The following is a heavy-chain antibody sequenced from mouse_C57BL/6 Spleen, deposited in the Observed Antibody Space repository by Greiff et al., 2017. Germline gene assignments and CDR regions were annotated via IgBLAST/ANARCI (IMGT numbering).Heavy chain of an antibody. CDR2: ISDGGSYT. J-gene: IGHJ2*01. Sequence: EVHLVESGGGLVKPGGSLKLSCAASGFTFSSYAMSWVRQTPEKRLEWVATISDGGSYTYYPDNVKGRFTISRDNAKNNLYLQMSHLKSEDTAMYYCAREGRLLDYWGQGTTLTVSS. CDR3: AREGRLLDY. CDR1: GFTFSSYA. D-gene: IGHD2-3*01. V-gene: IGHV5-4*01.